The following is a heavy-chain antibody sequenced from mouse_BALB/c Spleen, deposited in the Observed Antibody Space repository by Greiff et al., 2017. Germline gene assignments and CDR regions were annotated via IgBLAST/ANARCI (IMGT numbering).Heavy chain of an antibody. D-gene: IGHD4-1*01. Sequence: EVQLVESGPGLVKPSQSLSLTCTVTGYSITSDYAWYWLRQFPGNKLEWMGYISYSGSTSYNPSLKSRISITRDTSKNQFFLQLNSVTTEDTATYYCASNWDRGYFDVWGAGTTVTVSS. V-gene: IGHV3-2*02. CDR3: ASNWDRGYFDV. CDR1: GYSITSDYA. J-gene: IGHJ1*01. CDR2: ISYSGST.